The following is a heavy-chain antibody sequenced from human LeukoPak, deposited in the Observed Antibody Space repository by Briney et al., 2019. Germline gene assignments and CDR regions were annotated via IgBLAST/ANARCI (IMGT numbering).Heavy chain of an antibody. CDR2: IYTSGST. CDR1: GGSISSYY. D-gene: IGHD3-10*01. V-gene: IGHV4-4*07. J-gene: IGHJ3*02. Sequence: PSETLSLTCTVSGGSISSYYWSWIRQPAGKGLEWIGRIYTSGSTNYNPSLKSRVTISVDTSKNQFSLKLSSVTAADTAVYYCARAPFPHLLQHAFDIWGQGTMVTVSS. CDR3: ARAPFPHLLQHAFDI.